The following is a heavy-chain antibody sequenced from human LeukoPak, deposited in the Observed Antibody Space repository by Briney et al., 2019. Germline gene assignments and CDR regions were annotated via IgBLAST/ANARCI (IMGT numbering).Heavy chain of an antibody. CDR2: IIPFLGTT. J-gene: IGHJ4*02. D-gene: IGHD2-21*01. Sequence: SVKVSCKASGGVFTTYAISWVRQAPGQGLEWMGGIIPFLGTTNYAQKFQGRVTITADEPTRTAYMELTYVRSDDTAVYYCTIIPNVILFTHYFEYWGQGTLVTVSS. CDR1: GGVFTTYA. V-gene: IGHV1-69*13. CDR3: TIIPNVILFTHYFEY.